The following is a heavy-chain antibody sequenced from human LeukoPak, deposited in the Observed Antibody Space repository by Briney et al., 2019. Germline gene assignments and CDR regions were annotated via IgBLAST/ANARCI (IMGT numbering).Heavy chain of an antibody. D-gene: IGHD6-13*01. CDR2: ISYDGSNK. V-gene: IGHV3-30*04. CDR1: GLTFSSYA. Sequence: PGRSLRLSCAASGLTFSSYAMHWVRQAPGKGLEWVAVISYDGSNKYYADSVKGRFTISRDNSRNTLYLQMNSLRAEDTAVYYCARDSYPGIAAAGYFDYWGQGTLVTVSS. CDR3: ARDSYPGIAAAGYFDY. J-gene: IGHJ4*02.